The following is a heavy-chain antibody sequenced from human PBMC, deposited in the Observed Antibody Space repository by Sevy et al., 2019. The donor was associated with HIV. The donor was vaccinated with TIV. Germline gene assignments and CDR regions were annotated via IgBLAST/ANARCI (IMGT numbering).Heavy chain of an antibody. D-gene: IGHD3-10*01. J-gene: IGHJ4*02. V-gene: IGHV4-59*01. CDR3: ARAFRGFDY. CDR2: IYYSGST. CDR1: GGSISSYY. Sequence: SETLSLTCTVSGGSISSYYWSWIRQPPGKGLEWIGYIYYSGSTNYNPSLKSRVTISVDTSKNQFSLKLGSVTAADTAVYYCARAFRGFDYWGQGTLVTVSS.